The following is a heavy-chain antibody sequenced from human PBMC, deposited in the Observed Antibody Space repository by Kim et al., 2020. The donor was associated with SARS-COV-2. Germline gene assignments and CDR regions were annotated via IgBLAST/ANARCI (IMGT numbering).Heavy chain of an antibody. CDR3: ARDCAPVWDYYYYYMDV. Sequence: ASVKVSCKASGYTFTSYAMNWVRQAPGQGLEWMGWINTNTGNPTYAQGFTGRFVFSLDTSVSTAYLQISSLKAEDTAVYYCARDCAPVWDYYYYYMDVWGKGTTVTVSS. V-gene: IGHV7-4-1*02. D-gene: IGHD1-20*01. J-gene: IGHJ6*03. CDR2: INTNTGNP. CDR1: GYTFTSYA.